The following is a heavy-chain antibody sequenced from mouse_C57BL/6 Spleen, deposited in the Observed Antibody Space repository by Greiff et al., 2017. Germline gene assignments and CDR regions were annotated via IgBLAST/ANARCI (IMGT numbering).Heavy chain of an antibody. CDR3: SRQLRLGYFDY. J-gene: IGHJ2*01. CDR2: IHPNSGST. CDR1: GYTFTSYW. Sequence: VQLQQPGAELVKPGASVKLSCKASGYTFTSYWMHWVKQRPGQGLEWIGMIHPNSGSTNYNEKFKSKATLTVDKSSSTAYMQLSSLTSEDSAVYYCSRQLRLGYFDYWGQGTTLTVSS. V-gene: IGHV1-64*01. D-gene: IGHD3-2*02.